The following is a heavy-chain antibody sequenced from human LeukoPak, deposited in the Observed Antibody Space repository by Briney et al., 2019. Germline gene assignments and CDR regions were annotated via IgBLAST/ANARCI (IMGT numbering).Heavy chain of an antibody. D-gene: IGHD1/OR15-1a*01. J-gene: IGHJ4*02. Sequence: ASVKVSCKASGYTFTGYYMHWVRQAPGQGLEWMGWINPNSGGTNSAQKFQGRVTMTRDTSISTAYMELSRLRSDDMAVYYCARDGTAGVDYWGQGTLVTVSS. CDR3: ARDGTAGVDY. V-gene: IGHV1-2*02. CDR1: GYTFTGYY. CDR2: INPNSGGT.